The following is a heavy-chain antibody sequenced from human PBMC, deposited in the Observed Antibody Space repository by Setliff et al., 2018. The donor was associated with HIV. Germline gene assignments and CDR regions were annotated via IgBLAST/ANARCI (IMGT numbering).Heavy chain of an antibody. Sequence: SETLSLTCAVSGYSISSGYYWGWIRQPPWKGLEWIGTIYHSGSTYYNPSLKSRLTISVDTSKNQFSLKLNSVTAADTAVYYCARVRGSSGWYVFDYWGQGTLVTVSS. D-gene: IGHD6-19*01. J-gene: IGHJ4*02. V-gene: IGHV4-38-2*01. CDR2: IYHSGST. CDR1: GYSISSGYY. CDR3: ARVRGSSGWYVFDY.